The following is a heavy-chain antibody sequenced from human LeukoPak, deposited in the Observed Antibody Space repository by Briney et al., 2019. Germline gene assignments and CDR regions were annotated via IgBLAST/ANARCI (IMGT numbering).Heavy chain of an antibody. CDR1: GGTFSSYA. CDR3: ARGPQDYYDSSGYYYFDY. V-gene: IGHV1-69*13. CDR2: IIPIFGTA. Sequence: SVKVSCKASGGTFSSYAISWVRQAPGQGLEWMGGIIPIFGTANYAQKFQGRVTITADESTSTAYMELSSLRSEDTAAYYCARGPQDYYDSSGYYYFDYWGQGTLVTVSS. J-gene: IGHJ4*02. D-gene: IGHD3-22*01.